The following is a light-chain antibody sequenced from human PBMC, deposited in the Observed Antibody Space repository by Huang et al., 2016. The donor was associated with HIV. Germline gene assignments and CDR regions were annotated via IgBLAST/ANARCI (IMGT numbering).Light chain of an antibody. J-gene: IGKJ2*01. CDR2: AAS. CDR3: QQSYRTPRT. V-gene: IGKV1-39*01. CDR1: QSVGGY. Sequence: DIQMPQSPSSLSASVGDRVIITFRASQSVGGYLNWYQQIPGKAPKLLIYAASLLQSGVPSRCSGSGSGTDFILSISSLQPEDFTTYYCQQSYRTPRTFGQGTTLEI.